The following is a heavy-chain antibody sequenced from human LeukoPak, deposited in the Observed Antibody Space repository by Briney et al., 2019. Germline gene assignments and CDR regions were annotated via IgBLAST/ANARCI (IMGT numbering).Heavy chain of an antibody. Sequence: GASVTVSCRASGYTFTGYYMHWVRQAPGQGLEWLGWINPNSGGTNYAQKFQGRVTITRDTSIRTAYLDLSSLRSDDTAVYYCARNPDSSGWSQTNDYWGQGTLVIVSS. V-gene: IGHV1-2*02. CDR3: ARNPDSSGWSQTNDY. CDR1: GYTFTGYY. CDR2: INPNSGGT. D-gene: IGHD6-19*01. J-gene: IGHJ4*02.